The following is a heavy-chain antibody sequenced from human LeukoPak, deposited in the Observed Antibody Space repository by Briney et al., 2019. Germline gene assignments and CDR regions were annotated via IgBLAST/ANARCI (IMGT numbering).Heavy chain of an antibody. V-gene: IGHV3-23*01. CDR3: ANPYGDYARGY. D-gene: IGHD4-17*01. CDR2: ISGSGGST. Sequence: GGSLRLSCAASEFTFSSYSMNWVRQAPGKGLEWVSAISGSGGSTYYADSVKGRFTISRDNSKNTLYLQMNSLRAEDTAVYYCANPYGDYARGYWGQGTLVTVSS. CDR1: EFTFSSYS. J-gene: IGHJ4*02.